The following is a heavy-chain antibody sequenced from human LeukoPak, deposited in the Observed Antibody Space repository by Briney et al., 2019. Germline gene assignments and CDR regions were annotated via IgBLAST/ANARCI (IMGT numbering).Heavy chain of an antibody. CDR2: INSDGSST. Sequence: GGSLRLSCAASGFTFSSYWMHWVCQAPGKGLVWVSRINSDGSSTSYADSVKGRFTISRDNAKNTLYLQMNSLRAEDTAVYYCARSMVVTDDFDYWGQGTLVTVSS. D-gene: IGHD4/OR15-4a*01. CDR1: GFTFSSYW. J-gene: IGHJ4*02. V-gene: IGHV3-74*01. CDR3: ARSMVVTDDFDY.